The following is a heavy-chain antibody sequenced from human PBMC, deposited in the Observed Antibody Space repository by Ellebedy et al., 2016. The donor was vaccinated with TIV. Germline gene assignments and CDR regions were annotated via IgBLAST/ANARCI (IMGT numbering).Heavy chain of an antibody. J-gene: IGHJ4*01. Sequence: ASVTVSCKGSGYSFIHYWIAWVRQMPGKGLEWMGIIYPGDSYTRYSTSFQGYVTIPADKSMNTTYLQWSSLKASDTAMYYCARRYYGASGYADWGQGTLVTVSS. CDR1: GYSFIHYW. CDR3: ARRYYGASGYAD. V-gene: IGHV5-51*01. CDR2: IYPGDSYT. D-gene: IGHD4/OR15-4a*01.